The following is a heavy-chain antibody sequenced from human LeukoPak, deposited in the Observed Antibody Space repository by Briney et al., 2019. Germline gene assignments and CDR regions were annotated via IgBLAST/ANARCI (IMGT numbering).Heavy chain of an antibody. Sequence: ASVKVSCKASGYTFTGYYMHWVRQATGQGLEWMGWMNPNSGNTGYAQKFQGRVTMTRNTSISTAYMELSSLRSEDTAVYYCASLEGIFGVVIGLWGQGTLVTVSS. CDR3: ASLEGIFGVVIGL. D-gene: IGHD3-3*01. CDR2: MNPNSGNT. J-gene: IGHJ4*02. CDR1: GYTFTGYY. V-gene: IGHV1-8*02.